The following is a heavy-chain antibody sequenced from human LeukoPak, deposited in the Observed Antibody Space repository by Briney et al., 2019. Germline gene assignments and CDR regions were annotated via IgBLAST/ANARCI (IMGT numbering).Heavy chain of an antibody. CDR2: ISYDGSNK. Sequence: PGGSLRLSCVASGFPFSSYWMTWVRQAPGKGLEWVAVISYDGSNKYYADSVKGRFTISRDNSKNTLYLQMNSLRAEDTAVYYCARGRGDGYNRGVDYWGQGTLVTVSS. V-gene: IGHV3-30*03. J-gene: IGHJ4*02. CDR3: ARGRGDGYNRGVDY. CDR1: GFPFSSYW. D-gene: IGHD5-24*01.